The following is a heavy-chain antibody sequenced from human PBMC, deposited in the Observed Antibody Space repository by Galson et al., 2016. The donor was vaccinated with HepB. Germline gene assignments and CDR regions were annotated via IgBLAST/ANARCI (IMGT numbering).Heavy chain of an antibody. CDR1: GYTFTNYG. CDR3: AREGRFSGSYSA. J-gene: IGHJ5*02. D-gene: IGHD1-26*01. CDR2: INPSSGGT. V-gene: IGHV1-2*02. Sequence: SVKVSCKASGYTFTNYGITWVRQAPGQGLEWMGWINPSSGGTSYAQKFQGRVTMTRDTSISTASMELSRLTSDDTALYYCAREGRFSGSYSAWGQGTLVTVSS.